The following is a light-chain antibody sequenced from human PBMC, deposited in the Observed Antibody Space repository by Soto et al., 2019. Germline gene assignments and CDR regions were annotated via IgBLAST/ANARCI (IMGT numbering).Light chain of an antibody. CDR3: SSYTSARTYV. J-gene: IGLJ1*01. Sequence: QSALTQPASVSGSPGQSVTISCTGTSSDIGGYDYVSWYQQHPGKAPKLMICEVNNRPSGVSTRFSGSKSGNTASLTISGLQAEDEADYYCSSYTSARTYVFGTGTKLTVL. V-gene: IGLV2-14*01. CDR1: SSDIGGYDY. CDR2: EVN.